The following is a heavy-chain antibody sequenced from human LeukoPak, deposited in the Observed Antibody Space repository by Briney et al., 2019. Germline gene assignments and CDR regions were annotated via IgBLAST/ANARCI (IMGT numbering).Heavy chain of an antibody. CDR3: SRDPDSDNAWGWFDS. Sequence: GGSLRLSCAASGFTFSSYAMSWVRQAPGKGLEWVSAISGSGGSTYYADSVKGRFTISRDNSKNTLYLQMNSLRAEDTAVYYCSRDPDSDNAWGWFDSWGQGTLVTVSS. CDR2: ISGSGGST. D-gene: IGHD3-16*01. CDR1: GFTFSSYA. V-gene: IGHV3-23*01. J-gene: IGHJ5*01.